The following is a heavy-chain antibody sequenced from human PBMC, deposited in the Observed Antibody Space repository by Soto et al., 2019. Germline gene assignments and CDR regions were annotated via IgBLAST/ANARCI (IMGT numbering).Heavy chain of an antibody. CDR3: ARGACVAFDI. V-gene: IGHV3-53*01. Sequence: PGGSLRLSCAVSGLTLSRNYMSWVRLPPGKGLEWVSVIYSGGSIYYADSVTGRFTISRDNSKNTLYLQMNSLRAEDTAAYYCARGACVAFDIWSRETMVTVSS. CDR2: IYSGGSI. CDR1: GLTLSRNY. J-gene: IGHJ3*02.